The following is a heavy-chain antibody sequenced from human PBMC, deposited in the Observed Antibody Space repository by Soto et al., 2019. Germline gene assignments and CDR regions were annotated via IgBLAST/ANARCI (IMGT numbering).Heavy chain of an antibody. CDR2: IWYDGSNK. CDR1: GFTFSSYG. J-gene: IGHJ6*02. D-gene: IGHD3-9*01. CDR3: ATSYYDILTGYYNSYGGGAYGMDV. Sequence: GGSLRLSCAASGFTFSSYGMHWVRQAPGKGLEWVAVIWYDGSNKYYADSVKGRFTISTDNSKNTRYLQMNSLGAEDTAVYYCATSYYDILTGYYNSYGGGAYGMDVWGQGTTVTVSS. V-gene: IGHV3-33*01.